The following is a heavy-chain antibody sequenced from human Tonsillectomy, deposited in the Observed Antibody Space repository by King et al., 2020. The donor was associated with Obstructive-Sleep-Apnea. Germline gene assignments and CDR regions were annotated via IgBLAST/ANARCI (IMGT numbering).Heavy chain of an antibody. CDR3: ARDYDYGSGSYTL. V-gene: IGHV3-7*01. CDR1: GFTFSSYW. D-gene: IGHD3-10*01. Sequence: VQLVESGGGLVQPGGSLRLSCAASGFTFSSYWMSWVRQAPGKGLEVLANIKQDGSEKYYVDSVNGRFTISRDNAKNSLYLQMNSLRAEDTAVYYCARDYDYGSGSYTLWGQGTLVTVSS. J-gene: IGHJ4*02. CDR2: IKQDGSEK.